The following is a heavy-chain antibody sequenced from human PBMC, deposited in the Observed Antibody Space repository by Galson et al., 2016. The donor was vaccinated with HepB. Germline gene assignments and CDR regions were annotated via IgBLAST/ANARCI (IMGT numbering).Heavy chain of an antibody. D-gene: IGHD3-3*01. CDR3: TRGRESSDDFWSAIMDWYYDH. Sequence: SLRLSCAASGFTFNSFAMHWVRQAPGKGPEWVALISHDGYKKYFADSVKGRCVISRDNSKNTLTLQMDSLTTADTADYYCTRGRESSDDFWSAIMDWYYDHWGRGTLVTVSS. CDR1: GFTFNSFA. V-gene: IGHV3-30*09. CDR2: ISHDGYKK. J-gene: IGHJ2*01.